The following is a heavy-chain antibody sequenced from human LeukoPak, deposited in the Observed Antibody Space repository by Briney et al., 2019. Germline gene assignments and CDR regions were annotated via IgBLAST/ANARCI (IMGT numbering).Heavy chain of an antibody. V-gene: IGHV1-18*01. Sequence: GASVKVSCKASGYTLTSYGISWVRQAPGQGLEWMGWISAYNGNTNYAQKLQGRVTMTTDTSTSTAYMELRSLRSDDTAVYYCARPKEYYDILTGYYQPDAFDIWGQGTMVTVSS. CDR1: GYTLTSYG. D-gene: IGHD3-9*01. CDR3: ARPKEYYDILTGYYQPDAFDI. CDR2: ISAYNGNT. J-gene: IGHJ3*02.